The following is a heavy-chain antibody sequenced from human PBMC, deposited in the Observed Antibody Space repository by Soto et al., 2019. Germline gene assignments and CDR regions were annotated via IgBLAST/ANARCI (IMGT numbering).Heavy chain of an antibody. J-gene: IGHJ4*02. V-gene: IGHV3-7*05. CDR1: GFTFSSYW. D-gene: IGHD3-22*01. Sequence: EVQLVESGGGLVQPGGSLRLSCAASGFTFSSYWMSWVCQAPGKGLEWVANIKQDGSEKYYVDSVKGRFTISRDNAKNSLYLQMNSLRAEDTAVYYCARTNYYDSSGYYSWGQGTLVTVSS. CDR2: IKQDGSEK. CDR3: ARTNYYDSSGYYS.